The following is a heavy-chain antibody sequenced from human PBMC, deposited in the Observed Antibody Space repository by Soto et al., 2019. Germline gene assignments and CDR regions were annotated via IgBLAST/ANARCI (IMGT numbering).Heavy chain of an antibody. D-gene: IGHD4-17*01. V-gene: IGHV5-51*01. Sequence: KVSCKASGYSFTNHWIDWVRQLPGQVLQWMGVIYPHDSDTKYSPSFQGHVTLSVDKSSSTAYLQWSGLKASDTAIYYCARRIYGANDYWGQGTLVTVSS. CDR3: ARRIYGANDY. J-gene: IGHJ4*02. CDR2: IYPHDSDT. CDR1: GYSFTNHW.